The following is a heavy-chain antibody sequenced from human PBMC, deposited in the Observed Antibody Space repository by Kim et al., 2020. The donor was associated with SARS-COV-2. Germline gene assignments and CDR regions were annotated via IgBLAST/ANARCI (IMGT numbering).Heavy chain of an antibody. CDR3: ARGGYRNFDY. V-gene: IGHV4-39*07. Sequence: SETLSLTCTVSGGSISSSSYYWGWIRQPPGKGLEWIGSIYYSGSTYYNPSLKSRVTISVDTSKNQFSLKLSSVTAADTAVYYCARGGYRNFDYWGQGTLVTVSS. CDR1: GGSISSSSYY. D-gene: IGHD5-12*01. CDR2: IYYSGST. J-gene: IGHJ4*02.